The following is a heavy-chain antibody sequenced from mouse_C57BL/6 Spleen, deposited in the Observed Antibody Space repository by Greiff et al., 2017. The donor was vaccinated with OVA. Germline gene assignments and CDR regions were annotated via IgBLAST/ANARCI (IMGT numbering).Heavy chain of an antibody. CDR2: IRSKSNNYAT. CDR3: VRDYDYDDAMDY. J-gene: IGHJ4*01. D-gene: IGHD2-4*01. CDR1: GFSFNTYA. Sequence: EVQLVESGGGLVQPKGSLKLSCAASGFSFNTYAMNWVRQAPGKGLEWVARIRSKSNNYATSYADSVKDRFTISRDDSESMLYLQMNNLKTEDTAMYYCVRDYDYDDAMDYWGQGTSVTVSS. V-gene: IGHV10-1*01.